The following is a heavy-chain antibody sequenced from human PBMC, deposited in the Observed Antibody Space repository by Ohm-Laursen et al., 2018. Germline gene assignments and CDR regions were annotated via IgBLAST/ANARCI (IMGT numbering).Heavy chain of an antibody. J-gene: IGHJ4*02. Sequence: SLRLSCSASGFTFDDYAMHWVRQAPGEGLEWVSGISWNSGSIGYADSVKGRFTISRDNAKNSLYLQMNSLRAEDTALYYCAKDNSSGWYELDYWGQGTLVTVSS. V-gene: IGHV3-9*01. CDR2: ISWNSGSI. CDR3: AKDNSSGWYELDY. CDR1: GFTFDDYA. D-gene: IGHD6-19*01.